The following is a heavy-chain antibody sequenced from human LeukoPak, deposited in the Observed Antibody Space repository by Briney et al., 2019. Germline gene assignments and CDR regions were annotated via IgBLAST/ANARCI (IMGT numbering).Heavy chain of an antibody. CDR2: INPNSGGT. Sequence: GASVKVSCKASGYTFTGYYMHWVRQAPGQGLEWMGWINPNSGGTNYAQKFQGRVTMTRDTSISTVYMELSRLRADDTAVYYCASINSGSYYHDAFDIWGQGTMVTGSS. J-gene: IGHJ3*02. V-gene: IGHV1-2*02. CDR1: GYTFTGYY. CDR3: ASINSGSYYHDAFDI. D-gene: IGHD1-26*01.